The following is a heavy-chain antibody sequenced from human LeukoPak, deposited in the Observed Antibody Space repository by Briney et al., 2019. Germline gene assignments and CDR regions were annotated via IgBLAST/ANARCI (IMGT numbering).Heavy chain of an antibody. Sequence: GGSLRLSCVGSGFTFRSHGMSWVRQAPEKGREFVSGIYENGGTTYHADSGKGRFSISRDNSKNTLYLQMDSLRGEDTAVYYCAKYGPQDSGSSHFDYWGQGALVTVSS. D-gene: IGHD1-26*01. V-gene: IGHV3-23*01. CDR3: AKYGPQDSGSSHFDY. CDR1: GFTFRSHG. CDR2: IYENGGTT. J-gene: IGHJ4*02.